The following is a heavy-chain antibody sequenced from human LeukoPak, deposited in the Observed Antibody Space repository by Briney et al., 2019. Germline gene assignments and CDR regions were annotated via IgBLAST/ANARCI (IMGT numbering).Heavy chain of an antibody. Sequence: PSETLSLTCAVSGGSISSGGYSWSWIRQPPGKGLEWIGYIYHNGSTYYNPSLKSRVTISVDRSKNQFSLKLSPVTAADTAVYYCARGNYGLWFGERGPVYNWFDPWGQGTLVTVSS. CDR3: ARGNYGLWFGERGPVYNWFDP. V-gene: IGHV4-30-2*01. J-gene: IGHJ5*02. CDR2: IYHNGST. CDR1: GGSISSGGYS. D-gene: IGHD3-10*01.